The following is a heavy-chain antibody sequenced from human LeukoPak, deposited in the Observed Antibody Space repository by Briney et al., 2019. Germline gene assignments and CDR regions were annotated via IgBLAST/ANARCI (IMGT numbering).Heavy chain of an antibody. CDR2: TYYRSKWYN. D-gene: IGHD3-22*01. J-gene: IGHJ4*02. CDR3: ARDRPNGSSGVNYFDC. CDR1: GDSVSSTSAA. V-gene: IGHV6-1*01. Sequence: SQTLSLTCAISGDSVSSTSAAWNWIRQSPSRGLEWLGRTYYRSKWYNNYAASVKSRIIIKPDTSKNQFSLQLDSVTPEDTAVYYCARDRPNGSSGVNYFDCWGQGTLVTVSS.